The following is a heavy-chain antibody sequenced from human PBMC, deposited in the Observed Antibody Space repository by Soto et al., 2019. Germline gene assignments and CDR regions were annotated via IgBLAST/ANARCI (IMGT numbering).Heavy chain of an antibody. CDR2: ISSSSSYI. D-gene: IGHD2-15*01. CDR1: GFTFSSYS. J-gene: IGHJ3*02. V-gene: IGHV3-21*01. Sequence: GGSLRLSCAASGFTFSSYSMNWVLQAPGKGLEWVSSISSSSSYIYYADSVKGRFTISRDNAKNSLYLQMNSLRAEDTAVYYCARDQVVVVVAAEAFDIWGQGTMVTV. CDR3: ARDQVVVVVAAEAFDI.